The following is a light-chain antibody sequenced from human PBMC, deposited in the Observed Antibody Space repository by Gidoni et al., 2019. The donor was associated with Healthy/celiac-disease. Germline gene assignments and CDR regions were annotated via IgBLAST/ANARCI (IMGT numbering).Light chain of an antibody. V-gene: IGKV1-39*01. J-gene: IGKJ4*01. Sequence: DIQMTQSPSSLSASVGDRVTITGRASQSISSYLNWYQQKPGKPPKLLIYAASSLQSGVPSRFSGSGSGTDFTLTISSLQPEDFATYYCQQSYSTPLTFGGGTKVEIK. CDR1: QSISSY. CDR3: QQSYSTPLT. CDR2: AAS.